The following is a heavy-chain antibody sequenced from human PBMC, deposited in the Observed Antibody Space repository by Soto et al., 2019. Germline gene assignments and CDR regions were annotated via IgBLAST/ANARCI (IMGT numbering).Heavy chain of an antibody. Sequence: SETLSLTCTVSGGSISSSSHCWGWIRQPPGKGLEWIGSIYYSGSTHYNPSLQSRVTISGDSSKNEFSLTVSSVTAADTAVYYCARPIASSWDSFEYWGQGALVTVSS. J-gene: IGHJ4*02. CDR3: ARPIASSWDSFEY. D-gene: IGHD6-13*01. CDR1: GGSISSSSHC. V-gene: IGHV4-39*01. CDR2: IYYSGST.